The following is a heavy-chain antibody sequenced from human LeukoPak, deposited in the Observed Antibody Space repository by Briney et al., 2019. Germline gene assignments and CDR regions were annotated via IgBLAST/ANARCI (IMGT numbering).Heavy chain of an antibody. CDR3: ARIALFFGVVVAASSGFDY. D-gene: IGHD2-15*01. CDR2: ISAYSGNT. CDR1: GYTFTSYG. J-gene: IGHJ4*02. V-gene: IGHV1-18*01. Sequence: ASVKVSCKASGYTFTSYGISWVRQAPGQGLEWMGWISAYSGNTNYAQKLQGRVTMTTDTSTSTAYMELRSLRSDDTAVYYCARIALFFGVVVAASSGFDYWGQGTLVTVSS.